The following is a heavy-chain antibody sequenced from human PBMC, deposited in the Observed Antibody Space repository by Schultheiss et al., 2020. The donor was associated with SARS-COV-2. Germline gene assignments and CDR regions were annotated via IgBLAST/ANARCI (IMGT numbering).Heavy chain of an antibody. V-gene: IGHV4-39*07. CDR3: ARGDCGSTSCYGLNLSWFDP. J-gene: IGHJ5*02. Sequence: SQTLSLTCTVSGGSISSSSYYWGWIRQPPGKGLEWIGSIYYSGSTYYNPSLKSRVTISVDTSKNQFSLKLSSVTAADTAVYYCARGDCGSTSCYGLNLSWFDPWGQGTLVTVSS. CDR2: IYYSGST. D-gene: IGHD2-2*01. CDR1: GGSISSSSYY.